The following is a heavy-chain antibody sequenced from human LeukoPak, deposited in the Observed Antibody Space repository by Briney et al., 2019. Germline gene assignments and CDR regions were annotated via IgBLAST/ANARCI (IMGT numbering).Heavy chain of an antibody. D-gene: IGHD5-24*01. J-gene: IGHJ4*02. CDR1: GFTFNNYN. CDR3: ARDRDFDY. Sequence: SGGSLRLSCAASGFTFNNYNMNWVRQAPGKGLEWVSSISSSSYIYYADPVKGRFTISRDNAKNSLYLQMNSLRVEDTAVYYCARDRDFDYWGQGTLVTVSS. CDR2: ISSSSYI. V-gene: IGHV3-21*01.